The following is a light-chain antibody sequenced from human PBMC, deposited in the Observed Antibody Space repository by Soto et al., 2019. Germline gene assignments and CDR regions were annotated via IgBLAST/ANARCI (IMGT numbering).Light chain of an antibody. CDR1: QSVTSNY. CDR3: HQYGSSMTWT. V-gene: IGKV3-20*01. CDR2: AAS. J-gene: IGKJ1*01. Sequence: EVVLTQSPGTVSLSPGERATLSCRASQSVTSNYLAWYQQKPGQAPRLLIYAASSRATGIPDRFSGSGSGTDFTLSIRRLEPEDLSLYYRHQYGSSMTWTFGQGTKVEIK.